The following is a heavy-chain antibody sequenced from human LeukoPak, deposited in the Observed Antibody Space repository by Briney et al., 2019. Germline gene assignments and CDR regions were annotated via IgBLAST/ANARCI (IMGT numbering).Heavy chain of an antibody. CDR3: ARDFFHSDISRPFDY. J-gene: IGHJ4*02. CDR1: GFTFSDYS. Sequence: GGSLRLSCAASGFTFSDYSITWIRQAPGKGLEWVSSIWSDSADIHYADSVKGRFTISRDNAKNSLYLQMNSLRAEDSAVYYCARDFFHSDISRPFDYWGQGTLVTVSS. V-gene: IGHV3-11*06. D-gene: IGHD3-3*02. CDR2: IWSDSADI.